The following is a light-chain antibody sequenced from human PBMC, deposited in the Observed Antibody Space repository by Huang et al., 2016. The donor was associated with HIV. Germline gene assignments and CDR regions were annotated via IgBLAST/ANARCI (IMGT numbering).Light chain of an antibody. Sequence: DIQMTQSPSSLSASVGDRVTLSCRASQDIGTYLAWYQHKPGKVPNLLIYATSTLQSGVPSRFRGRGSGTNFTRTIGSRRPEDVATYYCQKYNIVPRTFGHGTKVQIK. CDR1: QDIGTY. CDR3: QKYNIVPRT. CDR2: ATS. V-gene: IGKV1-27*01. J-gene: IGKJ1*01.